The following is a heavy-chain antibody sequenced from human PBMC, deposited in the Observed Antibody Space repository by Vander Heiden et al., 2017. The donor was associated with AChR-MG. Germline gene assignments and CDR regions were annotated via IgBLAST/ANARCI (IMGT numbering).Heavy chain of an antibody. Sequence: QVQLVQSGAEVKKPGSSVKVSCKASGGTFSSYAISWVRQAPGQGLEWMGGIIPIFGTANYAQKFQGRVTITADKSTSTAYMELSSLRSEDTAVYYCARVRGEYYDCWSGSNWFDPWGQGTLVTVSS. CDR3: ARVRGEYYDCWSGSNWFDP. V-gene: IGHV1-69*06. D-gene: IGHD3-3*01. J-gene: IGHJ5*02. CDR2: IIPIFGTA. CDR1: GGTFSSYA.